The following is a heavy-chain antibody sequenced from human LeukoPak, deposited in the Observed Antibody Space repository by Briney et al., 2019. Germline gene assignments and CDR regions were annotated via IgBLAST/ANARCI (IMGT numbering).Heavy chain of an antibody. J-gene: IGHJ4*02. CDR1: GYTFNSYG. D-gene: IGHD3-10*01. CDR3: ARDYRWFGPYS. V-gene: IGHV1-18*01. CDR2: ISADNTDT. Sequence: ASVNVSYKTSGYTFNSYGIIWLRQAPGQGLEWMGWISADNTDTKSAQNLQGRVTMSTDTSTSTAYMELGNLRSDDTAVYYCARDYRWFGPYSSGQETLVTVSS.